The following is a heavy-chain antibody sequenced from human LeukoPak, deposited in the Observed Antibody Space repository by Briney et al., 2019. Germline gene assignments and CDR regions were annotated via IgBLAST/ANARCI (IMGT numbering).Heavy chain of an antibody. Sequence: PGGSLRLSCAASGFTFSSYAMSWVRQAPGKGLEWVSAISGSGGSTYYADSVKGRFTISRDNSKNTLYLQMNSLRAEDTAVYYCAGTEGYDYVWGSYRYYYMDVWGKGTAVTVSS. D-gene: IGHD3-16*02. J-gene: IGHJ6*03. V-gene: IGHV3-23*01. CDR1: GFTFSSYA. CDR2: ISGSGGST. CDR3: AGTEGYDYVWGSYRYYYMDV.